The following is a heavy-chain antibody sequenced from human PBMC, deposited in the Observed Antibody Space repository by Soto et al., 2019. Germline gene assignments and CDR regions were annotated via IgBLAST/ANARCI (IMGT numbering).Heavy chain of an antibody. D-gene: IGHD6-25*01. J-gene: IGHJ4*02. V-gene: IGHV3-23*01. CDR3: AKRSPYSTGRYSPIFDY. CDR1: GFSFSDYA. CDR2: ISESGGST. Sequence: PGGSLRLSCVASGFSFSDYAMTWVRQGPGKGLEWVSVISESGGSTHYADSVRGRVTISRDNSENTLYLRMNSLRDDDTAVYFCAKRSPYSTGRYSPIFDYWGQGSLVTVSS.